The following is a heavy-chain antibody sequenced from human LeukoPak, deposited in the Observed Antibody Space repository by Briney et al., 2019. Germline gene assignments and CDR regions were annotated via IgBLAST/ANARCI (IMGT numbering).Heavy chain of an antibody. D-gene: IGHD4-23*01. V-gene: IGHV4-59*01. CDR1: GGSITGYY. J-gene: IGHJ4*02. CDR2: ISYSGST. Sequence: SETLSLTCTVSGGSITGYYWSWLRQPPGKGLEWIGYISYSGSTNYNPSLKSRVTISVDTSKNQLSLKLTSVTAADTAVYYCARVSVVTADFDYWGQGTLVTVSS. CDR3: ARVSVVTADFDY.